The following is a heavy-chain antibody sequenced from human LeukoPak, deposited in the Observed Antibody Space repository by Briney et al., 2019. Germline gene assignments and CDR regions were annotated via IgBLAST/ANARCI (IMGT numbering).Heavy chain of an antibody. CDR3: AKEYSGYDFDY. CDR2: TSGSGVNS. D-gene: IGHD5-12*01. Sequence: GGSLRLSCAASGFTLRSYDMSQVRQAPGKGLEWVAATSGSGVNSYYADSVRGRFTISRDNSQNTLYLQMDSLRAEDTALYYCAKEYSGYDFDYWGQGTLVTVSS. CDR1: GFTLRSYD. V-gene: IGHV3-23*01. J-gene: IGHJ4*02.